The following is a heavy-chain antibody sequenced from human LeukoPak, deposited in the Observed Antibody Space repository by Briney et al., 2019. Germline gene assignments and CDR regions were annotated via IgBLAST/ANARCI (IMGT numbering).Heavy chain of an antibody. J-gene: IGHJ3*02. CDR2: ISSSSSYI. CDR1: GFTFSSYW. Sequence: GGSLRLSCAASGFTFSSYWMHWVRQAPGKGLEWVSSISSSSSYIYYADSVKGRFTISRDNAKNSLYLQMNSLRAEDTAVYYCARAQAAAFDIWGQGTMVTVSS. CDR3: ARAQAAAFDI. D-gene: IGHD6-25*01. V-gene: IGHV3-21*01.